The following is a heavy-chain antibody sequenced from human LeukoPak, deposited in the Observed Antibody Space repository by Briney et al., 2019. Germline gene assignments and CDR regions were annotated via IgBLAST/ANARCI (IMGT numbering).Heavy chain of an antibody. J-gene: IGHJ4*02. CDR2: INPNSGGT. CDR3: ARVGYSGYDYPFDY. CDR1: GYTFTGYY. Sequence: ASVKVSCKASGYTFTGYYMHWVRQAPGQGLGWMGWINPNSGGTNYAQKFQGRVTMTRDTSISTAYMELSRLRSDDTAVYYCARVGYSGYDYPFDYWGQGTLVTVSS. V-gene: IGHV1-2*02. D-gene: IGHD5-12*01.